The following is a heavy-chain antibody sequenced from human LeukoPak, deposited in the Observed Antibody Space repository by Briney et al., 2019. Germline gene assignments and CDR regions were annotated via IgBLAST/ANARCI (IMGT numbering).Heavy chain of an antibody. Sequence: GGSLRLSCAASGFTFSSYEMNWVREAPGQGLEWVSYISSGGSTIYYADTVKGRFTISRDNAKNSLYLQMNSLRAEDTAVYYCARVRDGSQDYWGQGTLVTVSS. J-gene: IGHJ4*02. CDR1: GFTFSSYE. V-gene: IGHV3-48*03. CDR2: ISSGGSTI. CDR3: ARVRDGSQDY. D-gene: IGHD5-24*01.